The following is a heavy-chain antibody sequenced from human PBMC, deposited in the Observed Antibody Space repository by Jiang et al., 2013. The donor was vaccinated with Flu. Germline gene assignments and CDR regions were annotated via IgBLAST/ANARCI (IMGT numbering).Heavy chain of an antibody. CDR1: AYTFANYD. CDR3: ARYGSGTYKATNGFDP. J-gene: IGHJ5*02. CDR2: MNPNSGNT. D-gene: IGHD3-10*01. Sequence: GAEVKKPGASVKVSCKASAYTFANYDINWVRQATGQGLEWMGWMNPNSGNTGYAQKFQGRVTMTRDTSISTAYMELSSLTSEDTAVYYCARYGSGTYKATNGFDPWGQGTLVTVSS. V-gene: IGHV1-8*02.